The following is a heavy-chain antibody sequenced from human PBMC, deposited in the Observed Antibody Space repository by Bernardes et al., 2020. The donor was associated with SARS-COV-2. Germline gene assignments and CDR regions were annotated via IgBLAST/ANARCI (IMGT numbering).Heavy chain of an antibody. V-gene: IGHV3-74*01. Sequence: GSLRLPSAASVFTFSNYLMHWVRPAPGKGLVWVSRINSDGSTTHYADSVKGRFTISRDNAKNTLSLQVNSLRAEDTAVYYCARGGRTFFGVVRSEKNGMDVWGQGTTVIVSS. CDR3: ARGGRTFFGVVRSEKNGMDV. CDR2: INSDGSTT. D-gene: IGHD3-3*01. CDR1: VFTFSNYL. J-gene: IGHJ6*02.